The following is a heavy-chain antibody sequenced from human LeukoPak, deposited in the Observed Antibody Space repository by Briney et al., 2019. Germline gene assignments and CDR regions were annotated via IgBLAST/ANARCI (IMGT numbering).Heavy chain of an antibody. CDR2: ISSSGSTV. D-gene: IGHD6-19*01. J-gene: IGHJ4*02. V-gene: IGHV3-48*03. CDR1: GFTFSTYE. CDR3: SLLAVASPQDY. Sequence: GGSLRLSCAASGFTFSTYEMHWVRQAPGKGLEWVSYISSSGSTVYYADSVKGRFTTSRDNAKNFLYLQMHSLRAEDTAVYYCSLLAVASPQDYWGQGTLVTVSS.